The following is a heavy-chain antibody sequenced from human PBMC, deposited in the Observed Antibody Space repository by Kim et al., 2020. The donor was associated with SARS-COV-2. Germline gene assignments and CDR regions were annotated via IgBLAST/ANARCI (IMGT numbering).Heavy chain of an antibody. CDR2: IYYTGHT. CDR1: GDSITGTTDY. CDR3: VRSDYTLTGFGFQH. J-gene: IGHJ1*01. V-gene: IGHV4-39*01. D-gene: IGHD4-17*01. Sequence: SETLSLTCTVSGDSITGTTDYWGWIRQSPGKGLEWLGSIYYTGHTYYNPSLNNRVTMAVDSAKNQISLKLSSVTAAETAIYYCVRSDYTLTGFGFQHWG.